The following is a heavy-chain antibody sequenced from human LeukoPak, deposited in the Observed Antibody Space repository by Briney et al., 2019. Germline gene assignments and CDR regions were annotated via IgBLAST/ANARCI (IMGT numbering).Heavy chain of an antibody. Sequence: HPGGSLRLSCVASGFTVSSNYMSWVRQAPGKGLEWVSVIYSGGSTYYADSVKGRFTISRDNSKNTLYLQMNSLRAEDTAVYYCASGIPHFDYWGQGTLVTVSS. D-gene: IGHD1-26*01. J-gene: IGHJ4*02. CDR2: IYSGGST. V-gene: IGHV3-53*01. CDR3: ASGIPHFDY. CDR1: GFTVSSNY.